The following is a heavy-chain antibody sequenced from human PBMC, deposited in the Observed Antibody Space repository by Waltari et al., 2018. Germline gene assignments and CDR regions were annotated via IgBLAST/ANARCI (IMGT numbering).Heavy chain of an antibody. J-gene: IGHJ4*02. CDR2: IYPGDSDT. CDR3: ARHRDTGRGEIDY. CDR1: GYIFTSYW. V-gene: IGHV5-51*01. Sequence: EVQLVQSGAEVKKSGESLKISCKASGYIFTSYWIGWVRQRPGKGLEVMGIIYPGDSDTRSSPSFQGQVSIAADKSSSTAYLQWSGLKASDSAMYYCARHRDTGRGEIDYWGQGTLVTVSS. D-gene: IGHD1-26*01.